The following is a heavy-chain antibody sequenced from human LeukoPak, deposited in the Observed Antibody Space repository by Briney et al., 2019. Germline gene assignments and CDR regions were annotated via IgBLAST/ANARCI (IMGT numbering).Heavy chain of an antibody. V-gene: IGHV1-18*01. J-gene: IGHJ4*02. Sequence: ASVKVSCKASGYTFTSYGISWVRQAPGQGLEWMGWISAYNGNTNYAQKLQGRVTMTTDTSTSTAYMELRSLRSDDTAVYYCARDLRIQLWSSPSGYWGQGTLVTVSS. CDR3: ARDLRIQLWSSPSGY. CDR2: ISAYNGNT. CDR1: GYTFTSYG. D-gene: IGHD5-18*01.